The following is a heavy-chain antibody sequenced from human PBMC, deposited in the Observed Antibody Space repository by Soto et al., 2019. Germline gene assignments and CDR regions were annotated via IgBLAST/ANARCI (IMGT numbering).Heavy chain of an antibody. V-gene: IGHV1-69*06. CDR3: AAQSRFVPSHQPALEY. J-gene: IGHJ4*02. D-gene: IGHD3-16*01. CDR2: GFPISPAA. CDR1: GGDISTYS. Sequence: QVLLVQSGTEVKRPGSSLNVSCRASGGDISTYSITWLRHVPGQRLEWMGGGFPISPAADSAQKFQDRLTITADKSTNYVQMDFPRAPSADTALCVRAAQSRFVPSHQPALEYWGQGTRVTVSS.